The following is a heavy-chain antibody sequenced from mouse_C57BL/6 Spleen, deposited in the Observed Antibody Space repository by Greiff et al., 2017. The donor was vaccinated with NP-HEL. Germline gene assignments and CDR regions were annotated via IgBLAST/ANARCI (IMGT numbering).Heavy chain of an antibody. CDR3: ARGDYYGSKHY. V-gene: IGHV1-82*01. CDR2: IYPGDGDT. D-gene: IGHD1-1*01. CDR1: GYAFSSSW. J-gene: IGHJ2*01. Sequence: VQLQQSGPELVKPGASVKISCKASGYAFSSSWMNWVKQRPGKGLEWIGRIYPGDGDTNYNGKFKGKATLTADKSSSTDYMQLSSLTSEDSAVYFCARGDYYGSKHYWGQGTTLTVSS.